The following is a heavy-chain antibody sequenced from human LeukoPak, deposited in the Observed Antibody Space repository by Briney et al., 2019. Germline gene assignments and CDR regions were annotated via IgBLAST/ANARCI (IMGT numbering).Heavy chain of an antibody. CDR3: ARARRGVEMATIFDF. J-gene: IGHJ4*02. Sequence: AASVKVSCKASGYTFTSYGISWVRQAPGQGLEWMGWISAYSGNTKYAQKLQGRVTMTTDTSTSTAYMELRSLRSDDTAVYYCARARRGVEMATIFDFWGQGTLVTVSS. CDR2: ISAYSGNT. CDR1: GYTFTSYG. V-gene: IGHV1-18*01. D-gene: IGHD5-24*01.